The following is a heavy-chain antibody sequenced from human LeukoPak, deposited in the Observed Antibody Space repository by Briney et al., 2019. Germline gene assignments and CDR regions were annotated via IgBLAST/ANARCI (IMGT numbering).Heavy chain of an antibody. J-gene: IGHJ4*02. V-gene: IGHV1-69*05. CDR2: VIPFFGSP. CDR1: GCTFRAYA. Sequence: SVKVSCKASGCTFRAYAITWLRQAPGQGLEWIGRVIPFFGSPNYAQKFQGRITITTDESTSTAYMELSSLRSDDTAVYYCARSTTLVATGDYWGQGTLVSISS. D-gene: IGHD2-8*02. CDR3: ARSTTLVATGDY.